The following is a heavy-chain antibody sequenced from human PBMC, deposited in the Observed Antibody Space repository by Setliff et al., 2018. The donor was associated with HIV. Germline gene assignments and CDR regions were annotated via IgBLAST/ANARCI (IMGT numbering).Heavy chain of an antibody. CDR1: GYTFTGYY. CDR2: INPHSGAT. J-gene: IGHJ3*02. D-gene: IGHD3-22*01. CDR3: ATLDQDFHSSAFDTFDI. Sequence: RASVKVSCKAYGYTFTGYYIYWVRQAPGQGLECMGWINPHSGATNYAPKFQGRVTMTRDTSINTAYMELSRLRSDDTAVYYCATLDQDFHSSAFDTFDIWGQGTMVTVSS. V-gene: IGHV1-2*02.